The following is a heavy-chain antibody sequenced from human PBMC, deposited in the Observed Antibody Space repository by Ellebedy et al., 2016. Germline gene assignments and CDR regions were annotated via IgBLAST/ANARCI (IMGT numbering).Heavy chain of an antibody. CDR3: TKVGNGWSSDY. V-gene: IGHV3-11*01. CDR2: ISPSGRAI. J-gene: IGHJ4*02. Sequence: GGSLRLXXAASGLTFSDYYMNWIRQAPGKGLEWVSYISPSGRAIYYADSVKGRFTISRDNDNNSVYLQMNSLRADDTAVYYCTKVGNGWSSDYWGQGTLVTVSS. CDR1: GLTFSDYY. D-gene: IGHD6-19*01.